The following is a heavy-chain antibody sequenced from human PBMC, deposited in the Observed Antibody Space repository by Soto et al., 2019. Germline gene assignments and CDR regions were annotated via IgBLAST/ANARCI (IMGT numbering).Heavy chain of an antibody. CDR3: AKDTGTVTYNWFDS. D-gene: IGHD4-17*01. Sequence: GESLKISCKGSGYSFTSYWIVWVRQMPGKGLEWMGIVYPGDSDTRYSPSFQGQVTISADKSISTAYLQMNSLRADDTAVYFCAKDTGTVTYNWFDSWGQGTLVTVSS. V-gene: IGHV5-51*01. CDR1: GYSFTSYW. CDR2: VYPGDSDT. J-gene: IGHJ5*01.